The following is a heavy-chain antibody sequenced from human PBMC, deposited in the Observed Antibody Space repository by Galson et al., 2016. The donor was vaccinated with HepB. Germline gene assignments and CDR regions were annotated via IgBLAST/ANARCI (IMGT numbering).Heavy chain of an antibody. D-gene: IGHD6-13*01. CDR2: IIPVLGSA. Sequence: SVKVSCKASGGTFNSYAFSWVRQAPAQALEWMGGIIPVLGSATYAQRFQDRVTITADASTSTAYMELSSLRSADTAVYYGAKGTGTSWIFDLWGQGTLVTVSS. V-gene: IGHV1-69*13. J-gene: IGHJ4*02. CDR3: AKGTGTSWIFDL. CDR1: GGTFNSYA.